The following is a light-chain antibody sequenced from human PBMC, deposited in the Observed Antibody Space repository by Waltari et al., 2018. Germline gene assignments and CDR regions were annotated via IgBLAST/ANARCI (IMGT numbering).Light chain of an antibody. CDR3: CAYAVTSSSYV. J-gene: IGLJ1*01. CDR2: DVT. CDR1: SSDVGGYDF. V-gene: IGLV2-11*01. Sequence: QSVLTQPPSVSGSPGHSVTISCTGTSSDVGGYDFVSWYQQDPGKAPKLLIFDVTKPPPGVPSRCSASKSSNPASLTISGLQAEDEADYYCCAYAVTSSSYVFGGGTKVIV.